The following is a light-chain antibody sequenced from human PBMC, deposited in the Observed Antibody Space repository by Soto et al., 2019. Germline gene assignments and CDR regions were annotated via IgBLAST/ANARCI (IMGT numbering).Light chain of an antibody. Sequence: QSVLTQPPSASGTPGQRVTISCSGSSSNIGSNTLNWYQQLPGTAPKLLIYSNNQRPSGVPDRFSGSKSGTSASLAISGPQSEDEADYYCATWDDSLNAWVFGGGTKLTVL. J-gene: IGLJ3*02. CDR2: SNN. CDR1: SSNIGSNT. CDR3: ATWDDSLNAWV. V-gene: IGLV1-44*01.